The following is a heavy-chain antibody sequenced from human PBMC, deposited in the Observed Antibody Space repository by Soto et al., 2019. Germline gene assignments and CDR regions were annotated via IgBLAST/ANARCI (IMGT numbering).Heavy chain of an antibody. J-gene: IGHJ5*02. D-gene: IGHD6-13*01. CDR3: ARTGIAAAGMGWFDP. Sequence: QVQLVESGGGVVQPGRSLRLSCAASGFTFSSYGMHWVRQAPGKGLEWVAVIWYDGSNKYYADSVKGRFTISRDNSKNTRYLQMSSLRAEDTAVYYCARTGIAAAGMGWFDPWGQGTLVTVSS. V-gene: IGHV3-33*01. CDR1: GFTFSSYG. CDR2: IWYDGSNK.